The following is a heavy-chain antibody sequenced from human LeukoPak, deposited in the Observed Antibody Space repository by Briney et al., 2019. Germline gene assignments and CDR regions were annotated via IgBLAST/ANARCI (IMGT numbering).Heavy chain of an antibody. CDR1: GASTSGFY. V-gene: IGHV4-4*09. J-gene: IGHJ4*02. CDR2: THTSGSN. Sequence: SETLSLTCTVSGASTSGFYWSWIRQPPGEGLEHIGYTHTSGSNNYNPSLKSRVTISVDTSKNQFSLKLSSVTAADTAVYYCARHRVNFDYWGQGTLVTVSS. CDR3: ARHRVNFDY. D-gene: IGHD1-14*01.